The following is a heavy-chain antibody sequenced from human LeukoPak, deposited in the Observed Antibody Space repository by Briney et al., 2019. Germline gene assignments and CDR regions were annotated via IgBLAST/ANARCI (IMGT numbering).Heavy chain of an antibody. Sequence: GGSLRLSCAASGFTFSSYAMHWVRQAPGMGLEYVSAISSNGGSTYYANSVKGRFTISRDNSKNTLYLQMGSLRAEDMAVYYCARGYEDIVVVVAASGSYDYWGQGTLVTVSS. CDR3: ARGYEDIVVVVAASGSYDY. J-gene: IGHJ4*02. D-gene: IGHD2-15*01. CDR1: GFTFSSYA. CDR2: ISSNGGST. V-gene: IGHV3-64*01.